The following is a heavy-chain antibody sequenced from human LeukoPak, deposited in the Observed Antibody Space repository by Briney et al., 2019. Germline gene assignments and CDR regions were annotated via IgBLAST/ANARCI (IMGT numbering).Heavy chain of an antibody. CDR1: GFTFRSYW. CDR3: ARDPSGHGLDV. Sequence: GGSLRLPCAASGFTFRSYWMTWVRQAPGKGLEWVASINQDGSARYYVDSVKGRFTISRENGRNSLYLQMYSLRAGDTAVYYCARDPSGHGLDVWGQGTTVTVSS. V-gene: IGHV3-7*01. CDR2: INQDGSAR. J-gene: IGHJ6*02. D-gene: IGHD5-12*01.